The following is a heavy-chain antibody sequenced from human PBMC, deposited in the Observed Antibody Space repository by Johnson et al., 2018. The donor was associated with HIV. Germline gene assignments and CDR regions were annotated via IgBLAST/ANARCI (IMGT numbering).Heavy chain of an antibody. V-gene: IGHV3-9*01. Sequence: VESGGGLVQPGRSLRLSCAASGFTFDDYAMHWVRQAPGKGLEWVSGISWNSGSIGYADSVKGRFTISRDNAKNSLYLQMNSLRAEDTALYYCAKGPGTGAFDIWGQGTMVTVSS. D-gene: IGHD1-1*01. J-gene: IGHJ3*02. CDR1: GFTFDDYA. CDR3: AKGPGTGAFDI. CDR2: ISWNSGSI.